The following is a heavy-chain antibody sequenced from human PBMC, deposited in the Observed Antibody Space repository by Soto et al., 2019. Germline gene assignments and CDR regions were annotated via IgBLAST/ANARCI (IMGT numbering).Heavy chain of an antibody. CDR3: ARRMNWNRREGIYYYYFGV. J-gene: IGHJ6*03. D-gene: IGHD1-1*01. V-gene: IGHV4-59*08. Sequence: QVQLQDSGPGLVKPSETLYLTCTVSGGSISSYFWSWIRQPPGKGVEWFGYIYYSGSTNYNPSLKSRVTISVDMSKNLFALTLCSVGDAETGVYYCARRMNWNRREGIYYYYFGVWGKGTTGPV. CDR1: GGSISSYF. CDR2: IYYSGST.